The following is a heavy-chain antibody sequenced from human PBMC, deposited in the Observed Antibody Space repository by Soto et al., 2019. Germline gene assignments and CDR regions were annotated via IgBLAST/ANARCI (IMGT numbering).Heavy chain of an antibody. V-gene: IGHV4-31*03. D-gene: IGHD2-15*01. CDR1: GDSISRGGYW. CDR3: ARDSSGGSYWFDP. J-gene: IGHJ5*02. CDR2: IYHSVTT. Sequence: SETLSLTCTVSGDSISRGGYWWNWIRQHPDKGLEWIGYIYHSVTTYYNPSLKSRVAISVDTSKNQFSLKLSSVTAADTAVYYWARDSSGGSYWFDPWGQGTLVTVSS.